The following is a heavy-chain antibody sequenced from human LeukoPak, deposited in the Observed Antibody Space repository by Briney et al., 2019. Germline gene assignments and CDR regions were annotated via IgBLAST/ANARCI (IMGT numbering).Heavy chain of an antibody. D-gene: IGHD2-2*02. CDR3: ARRVVVPAALLYYFDY. V-gene: IGHV4-39*01. CDR1: GGSISSSSYY. J-gene: IGHJ4*02. CDR2: IYYSGST. Sequence: SETLSLTCTVSGGSISSSSYYWGWIRQPQGKGLEWIGSIYYSGSTYYNPSLKSRVTISVDTSKNQFSLKLSSVTAADTAVYYCARRVVVPAALLYYFDYWGQGTLVTVSS.